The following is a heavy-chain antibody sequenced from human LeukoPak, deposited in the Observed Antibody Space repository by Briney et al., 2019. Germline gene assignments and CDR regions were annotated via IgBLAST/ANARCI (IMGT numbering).Heavy chain of an antibody. CDR2: ISGGGESR. V-gene: IGHV3-43*02. CDR3: AKDMNDGDYGVRFDS. CDR1: GFTFNAYD. Sequence: GGSLRLSCAVSGFTFNAYDMPWVRQAPGKGLEWVSHISGGGESRYHAYSVRRRFTISRENKKNSLYLQMSSTRTEDTALYYCAKDMNDGDYGVRFDSWGQGILVRVSS. D-gene: IGHD4-17*01. J-gene: IGHJ5*01.